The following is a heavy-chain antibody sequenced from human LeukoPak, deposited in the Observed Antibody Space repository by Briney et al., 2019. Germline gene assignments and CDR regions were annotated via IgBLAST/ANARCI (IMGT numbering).Heavy chain of an antibody. CDR2: ISASAGST. V-gene: IGHV3-23*01. Sequence: GGSLRLSCAASGFTFSSYAMSWVRQAPGKGLEWVSVISASAGSTHYADSVTGRFTISRDNSKNTLYLQMNSLRAEDTAVYFCARATWDPNYYYYMDVWGKGTTVTISS. D-gene: IGHD1-26*01. CDR3: ARATWDPNYYYYMDV. J-gene: IGHJ6*03. CDR1: GFTFSSYA.